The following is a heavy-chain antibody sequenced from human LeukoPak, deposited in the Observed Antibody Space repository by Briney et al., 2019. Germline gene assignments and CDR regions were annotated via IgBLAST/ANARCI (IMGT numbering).Heavy chain of an antibody. Sequence: GASVTVSCEASGYTFSDYYMHWVRQAPGQGLEWMGWINPNSGGTNHEQKFQGRVTMTSDTSITTAYMELSRLRSDDTAVYYCARGLTYYYDSSGPVDYWGQGTLVTVSS. D-gene: IGHD3-22*01. CDR2: INPNSGGT. CDR3: ARGLTYYYDSSGPVDY. CDR1: GYTFSDYY. V-gene: IGHV1-2*02. J-gene: IGHJ4*02.